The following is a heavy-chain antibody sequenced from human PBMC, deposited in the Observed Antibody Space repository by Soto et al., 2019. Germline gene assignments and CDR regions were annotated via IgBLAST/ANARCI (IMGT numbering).Heavy chain of an antibody. D-gene: IGHD3-10*01. V-gene: IGHV3-74*01. CDR2: INSDGTST. J-gene: IGHJ6*02. Sequence: EEQLVESGGDLVQPGKSLRLSCVASGFRFNSYWMHWVRQAPGKGLVWVARINSDGTSTNYEDSVKGRFTISRDNAKNTLYLELNYLRDDTAVYFCARGQAREKSSYYYGLDVWGQGTTVTVSS. CDR3: ARGQAREKSSYYYGLDV. CDR1: GFRFNSYW.